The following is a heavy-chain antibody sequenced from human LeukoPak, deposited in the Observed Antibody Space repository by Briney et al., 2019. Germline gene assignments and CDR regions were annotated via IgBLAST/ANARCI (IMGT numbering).Heavy chain of an antibody. D-gene: IGHD3-22*01. V-gene: IGHV1-8*01. J-gene: IGHJ5*02. CDR2: MNPNNNNT. CDR1: GYTFTSYD. CDR3: ARGKIYDSSGYYSLEFDP. Sequence: ASVKVCCKASGYTFTSYDINWLRQATGQGLEWVGWMNPNNNNTGYAQKFQGRVAMTMNTSISTAYMELSSLKSEDTAVYYCARGKIYDSSGYYSLEFDPWGQGTLVTVSS.